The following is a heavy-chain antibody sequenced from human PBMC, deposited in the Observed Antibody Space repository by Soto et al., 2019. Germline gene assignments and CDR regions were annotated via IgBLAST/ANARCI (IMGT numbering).Heavy chain of an antibody. CDR2: IYYSGST. D-gene: IGHD4-4*01. J-gene: IGHJ3*02. V-gene: IGHV4-59*01. CDR3: ARTRLQSAFDI. Sequence: SETLSLTYTVSGGSISSYYWSWIRQPPGKGLEWIGYIYYSGSTNYNPSLKSRVTISVDTSKNQFSLKLSSEDTAVYYCARTRLQSAFDIWGQGTMVTVSS. CDR1: GGSISSYY.